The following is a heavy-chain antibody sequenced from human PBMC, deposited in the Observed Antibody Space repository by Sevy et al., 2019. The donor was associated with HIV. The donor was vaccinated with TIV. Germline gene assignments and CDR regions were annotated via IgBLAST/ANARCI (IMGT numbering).Heavy chain of an antibody. D-gene: IGHD6-13*01. CDR1: GFTFSSYA. Sequence: GGSLRLSCAASGFTFSSYAMHWVRQAPGKGLEWVAVISYDGSNKYYADSVKGRFTISRDNSKNTLYLQMNSLRAEDTAVYYCARGDPRAEAQQNYYYYYGMDVWGQGTTVTVSS. V-gene: IGHV3-30-3*01. CDR2: ISYDGSNK. CDR3: ARGDPRAEAQQNYYYYYGMDV. J-gene: IGHJ6*02.